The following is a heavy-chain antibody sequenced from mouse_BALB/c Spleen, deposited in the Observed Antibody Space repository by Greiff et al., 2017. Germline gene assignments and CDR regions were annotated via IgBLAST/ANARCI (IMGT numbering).Heavy chain of an antibody. V-gene: IGHV2-9*02. CDR1: GFSLTSYG. Sequence: VKLMESGPGLVAPSQSLSITCTVSGFSLTSYGVHWVRQPPGKGLEWLGVIWAGGSTNYNSALMSRLSISKDNSKSQVFLKMNSLQTDDTAMYYCARELGVYGNYPAWFAYWGQGTLVTVSA. D-gene: IGHD2-1*01. CDR3: ARELGVYGNYPAWFAY. CDR2: IWAGGST. J-gene: IGHJ3*01.